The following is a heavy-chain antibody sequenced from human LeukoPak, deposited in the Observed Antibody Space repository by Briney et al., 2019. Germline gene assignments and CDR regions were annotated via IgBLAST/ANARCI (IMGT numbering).Heavy chain of an antibody. Sequence: VASVKVSCKASGYTFTSYYMHWVRQAPGQGLEWMGIINPSGGSTSYAQKFQGRVTMTRDMSTSTVYMELSSLRSEDTAVYYCARDRAWSTIETLQLDYWGQGTLVTVSS. CDR2: INPSGGST. D-gene: IGHD5/OR15-5a*01. CDR3: ARDRAWSTIETLQLDY. V-gene: IGHV1-46*01. J-gene: IGHJ4*02. CDR1: GYTFTSYY.